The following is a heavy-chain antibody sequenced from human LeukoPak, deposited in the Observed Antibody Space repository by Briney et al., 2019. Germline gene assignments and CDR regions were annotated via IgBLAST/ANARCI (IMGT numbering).Heavy chain of an antibody. CDR1: GFTFSSYA. D-gene: IGHD3-10*01. V-gene: IGHV3-23*01. J-gene: IGHJ5*02. Sequence: GESLRLSCAASGFTFSSYAMSWVRQAPGKGLEWVSGISTSGGSTSYADSVKGRFTISRDNPRNTLYMKMNSLRAEDTAVYYCAAGYGSGSYSAWGQGTLVTVSS. CDR3: AAGYGSGSYSA. CDR2: ISTSGGST.